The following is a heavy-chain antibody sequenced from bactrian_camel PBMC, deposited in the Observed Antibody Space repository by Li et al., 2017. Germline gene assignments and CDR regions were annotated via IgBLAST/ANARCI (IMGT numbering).Heavy chain of an antibody. J-gene: IGHJ4*01. CDR1: GSGWSRSRIC. D-gene: IGHD2*01. CDR3: AASSSERGLLFRLLAPIPDSY. V-gene: IGHV3S53*01. Sequence: HVQLVESGGGSVQAGGSLRLSCSASGSGWSRSRICMGYFRQVPGKEREGVAAIDTGGRTNYAGSVNGRFTISRDSVDNTLYLQMNDLMPEDTAMYYCAASSSERGLLFRLLAPIPDSYWGQGTQVTVS. CDR2: IDTGGRT.